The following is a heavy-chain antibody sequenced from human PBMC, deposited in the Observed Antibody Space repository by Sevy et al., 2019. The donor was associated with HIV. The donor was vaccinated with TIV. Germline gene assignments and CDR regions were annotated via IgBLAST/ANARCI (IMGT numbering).Heavy chain of an antibody. CDR3: AKVVAAPPGFDY. CDR2: ISGSGGST. V-gene: IGHV3-23*01. J-gene: IGHJ4*02. CDR1: GFTFSSYA. Sequence: GGSLRLSCAASGFTFSSYAMSWVRQAPGKGLEWVSGISGSGGSTYYADSVKGRFTISRDNSKNTLYLQMNGLRAEDKAVYYCAKVVAAPPGFDYWGQGTLVTVSS. D-gene: IGHD6-13*01.